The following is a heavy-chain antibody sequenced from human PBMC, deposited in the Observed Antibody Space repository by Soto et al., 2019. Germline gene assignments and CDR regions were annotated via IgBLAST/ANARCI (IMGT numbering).Heavy chain of an antibody. D-gene: IGHD3-22*01. J-gene: IGHJ3*02. CDR3: ARELGHDDSSGTNDAFDI. CDR2: IYYRGST. CDR1: GGSINTYY. V-gene: IGHV4-59*01. Sequence: SETLSLTSSLSGGSINTYYWSWVRQPPGKGLEWIGYIYYRGSTSYNPSLKSRVTISVDTSKNQFSLKLRSVSAADTAVYYYARELGHDDSSGTNDAFDIWGQGTMVTVSS.